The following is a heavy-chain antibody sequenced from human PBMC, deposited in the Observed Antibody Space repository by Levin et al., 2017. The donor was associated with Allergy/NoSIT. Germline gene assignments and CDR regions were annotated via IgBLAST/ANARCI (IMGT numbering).Heavy chain of an antibody. CDR1: GFSFIDAC. J-gene: IGHJ4*02. D-gene: IGHD6-25*01. CDR2: IRTKADGGTT. CDR3: TTMRGIVAAVWVGSY. V-gene: IGHV3-15*01. Sequence: KLGESLKISCVASGFSFIDACMNWVRQAPGKGLEWVGRIRTKADGGTTDYTAPVKGRFSISRDDSKSTLYLQMDSLNTEDTAVYYCTTMRGIVAAVWVGSYWGQGTLVTVSS.